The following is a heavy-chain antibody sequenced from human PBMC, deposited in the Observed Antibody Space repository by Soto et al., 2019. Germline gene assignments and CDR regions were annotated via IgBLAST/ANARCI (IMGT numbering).Heavy chain of an antibody. D-gene: IGHD3-10*01. Sequence: SGPTLVNPTQTLTLTCTFSGFSLSTSGMCVSWIRQPPGKALEWLALIDWDDDKYYSTSLKTRLTISKDTSKNQVVLTMTNMAPVDTATYYCARMLGSGSYLNPVYYFDYWGQGTLVTV. CDR3: ARMLGSGSYLNPVYYFDY. V-gene: IGHV2-70*01. CDR2: IDWDDDK. J-gene: IGHJ4*02. CDR1: GFSLSTSGMC.